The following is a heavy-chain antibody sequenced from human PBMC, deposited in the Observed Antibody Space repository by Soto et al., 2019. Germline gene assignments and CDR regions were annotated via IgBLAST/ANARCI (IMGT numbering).Heavy chain of an antibody. Sequence: QVQLVESGGGVVQPGRSLRLSCAASGFTFSSYAMHWVRQAPGKGLEWVAVISYDGSNKYYADSVKGRFTISRDNSKNTLYLQMNSLRAEDTAVYYCARDGEYSGYDFFDYLGQGTLVTVSS. J-gene: IGHJ4*02. CDR2: ISYDGSNK. D-gene: IGHD5-12*01. V-gene: IGHV3-30-3*01. CDR3: ARDGEYSGYDFFDY. CDR1: GFTFSSYA.